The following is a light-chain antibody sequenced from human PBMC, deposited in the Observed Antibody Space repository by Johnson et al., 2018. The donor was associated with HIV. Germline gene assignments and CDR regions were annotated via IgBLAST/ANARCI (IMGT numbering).Light chain of an antibody. Sequence: QSVLTQPPSVSAAPGQKVTISCSGSSSNIGNNYVSWYQQLPGTAPKLLIYENNKRPSGIPYRFSGSKSGTSATLGITGLQTGDEAGYYCGTWDSSLSAVFGTGTKVTVL. J-gene: IGLJ1*01. CDR2: ENN. V-gene: IGLV1-51*02. CDR3: GTWDSSLSAV. CDR1: SSNIGNNY.